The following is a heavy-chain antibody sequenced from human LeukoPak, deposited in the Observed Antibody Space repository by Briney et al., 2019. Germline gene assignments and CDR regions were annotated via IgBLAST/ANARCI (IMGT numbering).Heavy chain of an antibody. Sequence: GGSLRLSCAASGVTLCIYGMHWVRHATGKGLEWVAVISYDGSNKYYADSVKGRFTISRDNSKNTLYLQMNSLRAEDTAVYYCALRDGYNLYYFDYWGQGTLVTVSS. J-gene: IGHJ4*02. CDR2: ISYDGSNK. CDR1: GVTLCIYG. CDR3: ALRDGYNLYYFDY. D-gene: IGHD5-24*01. V-gene: IGHV3-30*03.